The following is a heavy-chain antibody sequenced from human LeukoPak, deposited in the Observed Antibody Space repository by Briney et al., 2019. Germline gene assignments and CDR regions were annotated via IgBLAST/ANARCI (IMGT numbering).Heavy chain of an antibody. CDR3: AKDIAAAGYYFDY. CDR1: GFTFSSYG. D-gene: IGHD6-13*01. V-gene: IGHV3-33*06. CDR2: TWYDGSNK. J-gene: IGHJ4*02. Sequence: PGGSLRLSCAASGFTFSSYGMHWVRQAPGKGLEWVAVTWYDGSNKYYADSVKGRFTISRDNSKNTLYLQMNSLRAEDTAVYYCAKDIAAAGYYFDYWGQGTLVTVSS.